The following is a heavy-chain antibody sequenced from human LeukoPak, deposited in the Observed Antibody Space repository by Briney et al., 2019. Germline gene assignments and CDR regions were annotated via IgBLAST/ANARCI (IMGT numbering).Heavy chain of an antibody. CDR2: ISSSGSTI. D-gene: IGHD1-26*01. CDR1: GFTFSSYG. V-gene: IGHV3-48*04. CDR3: ARETMGAFDI. J-gene: IGHJ3*02. Sequence: GGSLRLSCAASGFTFSSYGMHWVRQAPGKGLEWVSYISSSGSTIYYADSVKGRFTISRDNAKNSLYLQMNSLRAEDTAVYYCARETMGAFDIWGQGTMVTVSS.